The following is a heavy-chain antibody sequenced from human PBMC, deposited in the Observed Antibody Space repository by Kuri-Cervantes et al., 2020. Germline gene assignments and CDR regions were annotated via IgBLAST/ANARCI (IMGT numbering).Heavy chain of an antibody. J-gene: IGHJ4*02. CDR1: GFTFSNSD. D-gene: IGHD3-10*01. Sequence: GGSLRLSCAASGFTFSNSDMNWVRQAPGKGLEWVSGVSWNGSRTHYADSVKGRFTISRDNSKNTLYLQMNSLRAEDTAVYYCAKGRAYGSGSYNFDYWGQGTLVTVSS. CDR2: VSWNGSRT. V-gene: IGHV3-19*01. CDR3: AKGRAYGSGSYNFDY.